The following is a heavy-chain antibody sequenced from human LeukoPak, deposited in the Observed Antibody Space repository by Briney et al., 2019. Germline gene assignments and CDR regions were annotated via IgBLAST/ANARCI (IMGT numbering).Heavy chain of an antibody. V-gene: IGHV4-59*01. CDR2: TFYSGTTN. D-gene: IGHD1-1*01. Sequence: PSETLSLTCTASGGSISPYYWSWIRQTPGKGLEWIGYTFYSGTTNNYNPSLKSRVTISVDTSKNQFSLKLSSVTAADTAVYYCARVGDWNDLVYWGQGTLVTVSS. J-gene: IGHJ4*02. CDR3: ARVGDWNDLVY. CDR1: GGSISPYY.